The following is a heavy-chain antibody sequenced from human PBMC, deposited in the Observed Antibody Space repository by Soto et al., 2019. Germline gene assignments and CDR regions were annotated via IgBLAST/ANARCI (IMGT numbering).Heavy chain of an antibody. V-gene: IGHV1-69*13. D-gene: IGHD6-6*01. CDR2: IIPIFGTA. CDR3: AREGPVIAARPSASYYFDY. J-gene: IGHJ4*02. CDR1: GGTFSSYA. Sequence: SVKVSCKASGGTFSSYAISWVRQATGQGLEWMGGIIPIFGTANYAQKFQGRVTITADESTSTAYMELSSLRSEDTAVYYCAREGPVIAARPSASYYFDYWGQGTLVTVSS.